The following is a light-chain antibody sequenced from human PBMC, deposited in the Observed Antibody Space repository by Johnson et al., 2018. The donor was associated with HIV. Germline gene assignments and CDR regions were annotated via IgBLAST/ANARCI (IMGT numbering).Light chain of an antibody. CDR1: SSNIGNNY. J-gene: IGLJ1*01. Sequence: QSVLTQPPSVSAAPGQKVTISCSGSSSNIGNNYVSWYQQLPGTAPKLLIYENNKRPSGIPDRFSGSKSGTSATLGITGLQTGVEADYYCGTWDSSLGSHHVFGTGTKVTVL. V-gene: IGLV1-51*02. CDR3: GTWDSSLGSHHV. CDR2: ENN.